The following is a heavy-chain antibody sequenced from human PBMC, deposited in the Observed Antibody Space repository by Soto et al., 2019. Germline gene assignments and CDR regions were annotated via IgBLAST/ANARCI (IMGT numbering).Heavy chain of an antibody. V-gene: IGHV4-59*08. D-gene: IGHD3-22*01. J-gene: IGHJ4*02. CDR1: GGSLSSYY. CDR2: IYYNGST. Sequence: SETLSLPCTVSGGSLSSYYWSLVRRPPGKGLEWIGCIYYNGSTYYNPSRKSRVTISVDTSKIHFSLKLSSVTAADTALYYCASSDRSGFGFDYWGQGTLVTVSS. CDR3: ASSDRSGFGFDY.